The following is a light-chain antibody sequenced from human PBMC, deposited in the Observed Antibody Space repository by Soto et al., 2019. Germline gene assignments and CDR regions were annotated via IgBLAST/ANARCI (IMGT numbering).Light chain of an antibody. CDR2: DVS. CDR3: CSYAGSYTHVV. J-gene: IGLJ2*01. V-gene: IGLV2-11*01. Sequence: QSALTQPRSVSGSPGQSVTISCTGTSSDVGAYNCVSWYQQHPGKAPKLMIYDVSKRPSGLPDRFSGSKSGNTASLTISGLQAEDEADYYCCSYAGSYTHVVFGGGTKLTVL. CDR1: SSDVGAYNC.